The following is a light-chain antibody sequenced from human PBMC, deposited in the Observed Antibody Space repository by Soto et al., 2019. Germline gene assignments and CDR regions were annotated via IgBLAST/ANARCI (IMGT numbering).Light chain of an antibody. CDR1: QSVSSN. J-gene: IGKJ4*01. V-gene: IGKV3-15*01. CDR2: DAS. CDR3: QQYDRWPVT. Sequence: ESVMTQSPATLSVSPGERATLSCRASQSVSSNLAWYQHKPGQSPRLLISDASTGASGIPPRFSGSGSGTEFTLTIDRLQSADFAVYYCQQYDRWPVTFGGGTRWIS.